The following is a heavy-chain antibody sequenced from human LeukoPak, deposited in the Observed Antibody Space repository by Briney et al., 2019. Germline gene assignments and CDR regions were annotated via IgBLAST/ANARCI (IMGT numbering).Heavy chain of an antibody. CDR3: AKGYDSSGYYYGKFDY. D-gene: IGHD3-22*01. V-gene: IGHV3-23*01. CDR2: ISGSGGST. CDR1: GFTFSSYA. J-gene: IGHJ4*02. Sequence: PGGSLRLSCAASGFTFSSYAMSWVRQAPGKGLEWVSAISGSGGSTYYADSVKGRFTISRDNSKNTLYLQMNSLRAEDTAVYYCAKGYDSSGYYYGKFDYWGQGTLVTVSS.